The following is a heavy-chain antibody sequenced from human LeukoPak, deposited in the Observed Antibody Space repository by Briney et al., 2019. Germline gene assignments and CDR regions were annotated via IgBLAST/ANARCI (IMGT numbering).Heavy chain of an antibody. J-gene: IGHJ4*02. CDR3: AKGRDFYIDY. V-gene: IGHV3-30*02. CDR1: GFTFSSYG. CDR2: IRYDRSEK. Sequence: GGSLRLSCGASGFTFSSYGMHWVRLAPGKGLEWVTFIRYDRSEKYYADSVKGRVTISRDNSKNMLYLQMKSLRPEDTAIYYCAKGRDFYIDYWGQGTVVTVSS. D-gene: IGHD3-3*01.